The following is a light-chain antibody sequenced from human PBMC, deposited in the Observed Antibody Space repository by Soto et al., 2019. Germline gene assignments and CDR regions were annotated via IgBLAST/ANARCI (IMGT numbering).Light chain of an antibody. CDR3: LQYNSYLWT. CDR1: QGIRND. Sequence: DIQMTQSPSSLSASLGDRVTITCRASQGIRNDLGWYQQTSGKAAKRLIYAASSLQSGVPSRFSGSGSGTEFNLKISSLQPEDSATYYCLQYNSYLWTFGRGTKVDIK. J-gene: IGKJ1*01. V-gene: IGKV1-17*01. CDR2: AAS.